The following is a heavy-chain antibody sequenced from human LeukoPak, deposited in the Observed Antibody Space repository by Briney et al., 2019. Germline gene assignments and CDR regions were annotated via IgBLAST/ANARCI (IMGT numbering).Heavy chain of an antibody. Sequence: GGSLRLSCAASGFIFSNYWMRWVRQAPGKGLEWVANIKGDGSDKNYVDSVKGRFNISRDNAKNSMYLEMNSLRGDDTAVYYCAREGLPAAGDCWGQGTLVTVSS. CDR2: IKGDGSDK. CDR3: AREGLPAAGDC. CDR1: GFIFSNYW. D-gene: IGHD2-2*01. J-gene: IGHJ4*02. V-gene: IGHV3-7*01.